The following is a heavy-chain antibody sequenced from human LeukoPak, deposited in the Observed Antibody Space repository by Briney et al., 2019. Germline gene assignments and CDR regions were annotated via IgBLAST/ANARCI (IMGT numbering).Heavy chain of an antibody. V-gene: IGHV1-2*02. CDR2: INPNSGGT. CDR3: ARVGSSGWYDDYYYGMDV. Sequence: GASVTVSCKASGNTFPSYNIQWVRQAPGQGLEWMGWINPNSGGTNYAQKFQGRVTMTRDTSISTAYMELSRLRSDDTAVYYCARVGSSGWYDDYYYGMDVWGQGTTVTVSS. J-gene: IGHJ6*02. D-gene: IGHD6-19*01. CDR1: GNTFPSYN.